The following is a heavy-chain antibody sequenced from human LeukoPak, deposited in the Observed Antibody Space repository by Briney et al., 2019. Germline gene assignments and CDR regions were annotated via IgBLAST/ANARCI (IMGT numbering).Heavy chain of an antibody. V-gene: IGHV3-23*01. D-gene: IGHD5-24*01. CDR1: GFTFINSA. Sequence: PGGSLRLSCAASGFTFINSAMSWVRQAPGKGLEWVSTISGSGVSTYYADSVKGRFTISRDNSENTLYLQMNSLRAEDTAVYYCARIEVAGDYWGQGTLVTVSS. CDR2: ISGSGVST. CDR3: ARIEVAGDY. J-gene: IGHJ4*02.